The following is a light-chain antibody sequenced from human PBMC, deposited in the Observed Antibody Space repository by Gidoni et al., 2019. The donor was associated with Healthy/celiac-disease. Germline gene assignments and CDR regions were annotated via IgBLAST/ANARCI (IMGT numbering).Light chain of an antibody. CDR1: QCVSSSY. Sequence: ELVLTQSPGTLSLSPGERATLSCRASQCVSSSYLAWYQQKPGQAPRLLICGASSRATGIPDRFSGSGSGTDFTLTISRLEPEDFAVYYCQQYGSSPVTFGQXTKLEIK. CDR2: GAS. V-gene: IGKV3-20*01. J-gene: IGKJ2*01. CDR3: QQYGSSPVT.